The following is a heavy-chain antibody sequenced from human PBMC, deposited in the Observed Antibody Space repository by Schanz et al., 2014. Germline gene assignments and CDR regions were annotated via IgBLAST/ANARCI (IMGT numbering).Heavy chain of an antibody. CDR2: ISHDGYST. D-gene: IGHD1-1*01. V-gene: IGHV3-64*04. CDR3: AKIERNED. Sequence: VKMVESGGGLVKPGGSLRLSCAASGFNFSSYSLNWVRQAPGKGLEYVSAISHDGYSTYYADSVKGRFTISRDNSKNTLYLQMNSLRAEDTAVYFCAKIERNEDWGQGTLVTVSS. CDR1: GFNFSSYS. J-gene: IGHJ4*02.